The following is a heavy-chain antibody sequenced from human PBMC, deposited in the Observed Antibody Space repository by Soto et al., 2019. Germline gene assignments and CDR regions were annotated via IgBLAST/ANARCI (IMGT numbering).Heavy chain of an antibody. D-gene: IGHD6-13*01. J-gene: IGHJ4*02. V-gene: IGHV3-23*01. CDR3: AKDRTAAARNFDY. Sequence: EVQLLESGGGLVQPGGSLRLSCVVSGFTFSNHAMSWVRQAPGKGLEWVSAISTAVGATYYADSVKGRFTISRDDSNNTLFLQMNSLRAEDTAVYYCAKDRTAAARNFDYWGQGTLVTVSS. CDR1: GFTFSNHA. CDR2: ISTAVGAT.